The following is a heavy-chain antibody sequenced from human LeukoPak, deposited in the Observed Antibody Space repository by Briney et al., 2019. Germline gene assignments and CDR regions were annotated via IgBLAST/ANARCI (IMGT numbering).Heavy chain of an antibody. CDR3: ARGRSSGSYYFDY. V-gene: IGHV4-34*01. Sequence: PSETLSLTCAVYGGSFSGYYWSWIRQPPGKGLEWIGEINHSGSTNYNPSLKSRVTISVDTSKNQFSLKLSSVTAAGTAVYYCARGRSSGSYYFDYWGQGTLVTVSS. CDR2: INHSGST. CDR1: GGSFSGYY. J-gene: IGHJ4*02. D-gene: IGHD1-26*01.